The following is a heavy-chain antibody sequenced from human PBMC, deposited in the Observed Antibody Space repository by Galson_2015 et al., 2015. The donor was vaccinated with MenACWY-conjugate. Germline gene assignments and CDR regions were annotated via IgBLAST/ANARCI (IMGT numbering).Heavy chain of an antibody. Sequence: SLRLSCAASGFPFSSYEMNWVRQAPGKGLEWVSYISSSGNTIYYADSVKGRFTISRDNAKNSLYLQMNSLRAEDTAVYYCARGVCDSSGYYFPWGQGTLVTVSS. CDR1: GFPFSSYE. CDR2: ISSSGNTI. D-gene: IGHD3-22*01. V-gene: IGHV3-48*03. J-gene: IGHJ5*02. CDR3: ARGVCDSSGYYFP.